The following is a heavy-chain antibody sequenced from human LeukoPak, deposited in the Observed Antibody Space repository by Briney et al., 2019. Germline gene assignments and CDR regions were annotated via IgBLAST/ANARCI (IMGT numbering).Heavy chain of an antibody. J-gene: IGHJ6*03. D-gene: IGHD3-10*01. Sequence: SETLSLTCTVSGGSISSYYWSWIRQPPGKGLEWIGYIYYSGSTNYNPSLKSRVTISVDTSKNQFSLKLSSVTAADTAVYYCARGRSSMVRGYYYYYMDVWGKGTTVTVSS. CDR3: ARGRSSMVRGYYYYYMDV. V-gene: IGHV4-59*01. CDR1: GGSISSYY. CDR2: IYYSGST.